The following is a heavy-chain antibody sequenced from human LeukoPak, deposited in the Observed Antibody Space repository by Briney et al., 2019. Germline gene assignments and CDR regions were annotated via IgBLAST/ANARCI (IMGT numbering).Heavy chain of an antibody. CDR3: ASLHFIAAAGPGFDY. CDR1: GGSISSSSYY. D-gene: IGHD6-13*01. CDR2: IYYSGST. V-gene: IGHV4-39*01. J-gene: IGHJ4*02. Sequence: SETLSLTCTVSGGSISSSSYYWGWIRQPPGKGLEWIGSIYYSGSTYYNPSLKSRVTISVDTSKNQFSLKLSSVTAADTAVYYCASLHFIAAAGPGFDYWGQGTLVTVSS.